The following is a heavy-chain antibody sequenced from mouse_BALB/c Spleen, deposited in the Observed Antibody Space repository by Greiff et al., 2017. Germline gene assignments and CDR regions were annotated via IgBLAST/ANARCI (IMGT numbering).Heavy chain of an antibody. CDR3: AREGNYVHYAMDY. CDR1: GFTFSSYT. D-gene: IGHD2-1*01. V-gene: IGHV5-12-2*01. Sequence: EVKLVESGGGLVQPGGSLKLSCAASGFTFSSYTMSWVRQTPEKRLEWVAYISNGGGSTYYPDTVKGRFTISRDNAKNTLYLQMSSLKSEDTAMYYCAREGNYVHYAMDYWGQGTSVTVSS. CDR2: ISNGGGST. J-gene: IGHJ4*01.